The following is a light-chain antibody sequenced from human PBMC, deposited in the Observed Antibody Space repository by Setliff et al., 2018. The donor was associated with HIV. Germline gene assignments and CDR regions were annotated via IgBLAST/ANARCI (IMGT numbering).Light chain of an antibody. V-gene: IGLV1-40*01. CDR3: QSYDSSLSGYV. Sequence: QSVLTQPPSVSGAPGQRVTISCTGSSSNIGAGYDVHWYQQLPGTAPKVLIYGNNNRPSGVPDRFSGSKSGTSASLAITGLQAEDEADDYCQSYDSSLSGYVFGTGTKVTGL. CDR1: SSNIGAGYD. CDR2: GNN. J-gene: IGLJ1*01.